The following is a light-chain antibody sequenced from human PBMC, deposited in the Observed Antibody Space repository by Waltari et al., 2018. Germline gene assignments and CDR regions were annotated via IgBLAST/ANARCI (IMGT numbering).Light chain of an antibody. V-gene: IGLV3-27*01. Sequence: RWFKQKPGQAPVLMIYKDSERPSRSPERFSGSSSGATVTLTITGAQVEDEADYYCYSSTDNSGIFGGGTTLTVL. CDR2: KDS. J-gene: IGLJ2*01. CDR3: YSSTDNSGI.